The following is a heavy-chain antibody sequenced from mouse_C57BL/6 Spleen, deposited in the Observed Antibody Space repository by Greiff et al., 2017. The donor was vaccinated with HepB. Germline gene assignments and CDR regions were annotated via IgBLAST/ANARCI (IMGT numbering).Heavy chain of an antibody. CDR2: INPNNGGT. CDR3: ARRLLWLDYYAMDY. CDR1: GYTFTDYY. J-gene: IGHJ4*01. Sequence: EVQLQQSGPELVKPGASVKISCKASGYTFTDYYMNWVKQSHGKSLEWIGDINPNNGGTSYNQKFKGKATLTVDKSSSTAYMELRSLTSEDSAVYYCARRLLWLDYYAMDYWGQGTSVTVSS. V-gene: IGHV1-26*01. D-gene: IGHD2-2*01.